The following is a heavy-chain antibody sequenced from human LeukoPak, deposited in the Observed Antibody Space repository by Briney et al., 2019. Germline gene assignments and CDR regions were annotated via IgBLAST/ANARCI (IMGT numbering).Heavy chain of an antibody. Sequence: PGGSLRLSCAASGFTFSGSAMHWVRQASGKGLEWVGRIRCKTNSYATSYAASVKGRFALSRDDSTNTAYLQMNSLKTEDTAVYYCTRVSFYYGSMDVWGKGTTVTISS. J-gene: IGHJ6*03. V-gene: IGHV3-73*01. CDR1: GFTFSGSA. D-gene: IGHD3-10*01. CDR2: IRCKTNSYAT. CDR3: TRVSFYYGSMDV.